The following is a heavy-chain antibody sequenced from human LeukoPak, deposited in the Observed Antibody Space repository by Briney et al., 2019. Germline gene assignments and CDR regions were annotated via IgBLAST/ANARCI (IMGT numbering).Heavy chain of an antibody. CDR3: AREGPRWLAQGAFDI. J-gene: IGHJ3*02. V-gene: IGHV4-34*01. Sequence: SETLSLTCAVYGGSFSGYYWSWIRQPPGKGLEWIGEINHSGSTNYNPSLKSRVTISVDTSKNQFSLKLSSVTAADTAVYYCAREGPRWLAQGAFDIWGQGTMVTVSS. CDR2: INHSGST. CDR1: GGSFSGYY. D-gene: IGHD6-19*01.